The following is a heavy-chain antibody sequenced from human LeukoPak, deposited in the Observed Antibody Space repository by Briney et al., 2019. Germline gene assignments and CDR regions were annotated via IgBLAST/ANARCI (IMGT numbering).Heavy chain of an antibody. CDR3: ATAPTTYPVGAFDI. D-gene: IGHD1-14*01. CDR1: GYTLTELS. V-gene: IGHV1-24*01. CDR2: FDPEDGET. J-gene: IGHJ3*02. Sequence: ASVKVSCKVSGYTLTELSMHWVRQAPGKGLEWMGGFDPEDGETVYAQKFQGRVTMTEDTSTDTAYMELSSLRSEDTAVYYCATAPTTYPVGAFDIWGQGTMVTVSS.